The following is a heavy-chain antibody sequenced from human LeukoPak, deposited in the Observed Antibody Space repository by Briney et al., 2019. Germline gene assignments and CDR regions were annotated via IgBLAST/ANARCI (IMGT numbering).Heavy chain of an antibody. CDR2: IYYSGST. V-gene: IGHV4-59*08. CDR1: GGSISSYY. J-gene: IGHJ4*02. CDR3: ARQGGGEDY. D-gene: IGHD2-21*01. Sequence: PSETLSLTCTVSGGSISSYYWSWIRQPPGKGLEWIGYIYYSGSTNYNPSRKSRVTISVDTSKNQFSLKLSSVTAADTAVYYCARQGGGEDYWGQGTLVTVSS.